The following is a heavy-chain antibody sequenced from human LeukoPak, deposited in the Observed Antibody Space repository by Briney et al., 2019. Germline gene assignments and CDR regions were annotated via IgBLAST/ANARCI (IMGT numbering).Heavy chain of an antibody. CDR2: ISSSSSCT. V-gene: IGHV3-11*06. Sequence: GGSLRLSCAASGLTFSDYYMSWIRQAPGKGLEWVSYISSSSSCTNYADSVKGRFTISRDNAKNSLYLQMNSLRAEDTAVYYCARDFPKYDILTGYSYYYYGMDVWGKGTTVTVSS. CDR3: ARDFPKYDILTGYSYYYYGMDV. J-gene: IGHJ6*04. CDR1: GLTFSDYY. D-gene: IGHD3-9*01.